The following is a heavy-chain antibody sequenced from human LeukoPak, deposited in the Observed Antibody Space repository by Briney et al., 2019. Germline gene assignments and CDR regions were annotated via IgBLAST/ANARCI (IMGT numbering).Heavy chain of an antibody. J-gene: IGHJ4*02. V-gene: IGHV1-2*02. Sequence: ASVKVSCKASGYSFTDYYMHWVRQAPGQGLEWMGWINPNTGGTSSAQNFQGRVTMTRDTSISTAYMELSRLRSDDTAVYYCARAHMFQRKQLLCPGDYWGQGTLVTVSS. CDR2: INPNTGGT. CDR3: ARAHMFQRKQLLCPGDY. CDR1: GYSFTDYY. D-gene: IGHD2-2*01.